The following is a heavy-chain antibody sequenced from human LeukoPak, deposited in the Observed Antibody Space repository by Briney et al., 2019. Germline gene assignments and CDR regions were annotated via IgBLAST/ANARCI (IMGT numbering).Heavy chain of an antibody. V-gene: IGHV3-23*01. CDR3: ATWSGIQLGLRPFDY. D-gene: IGHD5-18*01. CDR1: GFTFSDYY. Sequence: GGSLRLPCAASGFTFSDYYMSWVRQAPGKGLEWVSAISCGGDTTYYADSVKGRFTISRDNSKNTLYLQLNSLRAEDTAVYYCATWSGIQLGLRPFDYWGQGTLVSVSS. CDR2: ISCGGDTT. J-gene: IGHJ4*02.